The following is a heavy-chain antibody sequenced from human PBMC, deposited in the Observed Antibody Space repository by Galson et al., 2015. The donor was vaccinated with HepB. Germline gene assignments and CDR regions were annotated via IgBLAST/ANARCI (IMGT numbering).Heavy chain of an antibody. V-gene: IGHV3-23*01. Sequence: LRLSCAASGFTFSNYAMSWVRQAPGKRLEWVSAISDSTYKTYYADSVKGRFTISRDNSKNTLYLQMNSLRAEDTAVYFCAKGRKWELPLDYWGQGTLVSVSS. CDR3: AKGRKWELPLDY. CDR1: GFTFSNYA. J-gene: IGHJ4*02. D-gene: IGHD1-26*01. CDR2: ISDSTYKT.